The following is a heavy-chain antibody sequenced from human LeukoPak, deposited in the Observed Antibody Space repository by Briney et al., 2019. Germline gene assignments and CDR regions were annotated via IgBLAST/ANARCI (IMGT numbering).Heavy chain of an antibody. V-gene: IGHV3-53*01. CDR1: GFTVSSNY. CDR3: ARHYCSGGSCYAPDWFDP. CDR2: IYSGGNT. Sequence: PGGSLRLSCAASGFTVSSNYMSWVRQAPGKGLEWVSVIYSGGNTYYADSVKGRFTISRDNSKNTLYLQMNSLRAEDTAVYYCARHYCSGGSCYAPDWFDPWGQGTLVTVSS. D-gene: IGHD2-15*01. J-gene: IGHJ5*02.